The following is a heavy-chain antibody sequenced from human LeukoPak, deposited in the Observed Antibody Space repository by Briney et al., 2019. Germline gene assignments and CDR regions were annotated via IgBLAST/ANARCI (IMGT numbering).Heavy chain of an antibody. V-gene: IGHV1-2*02. D-gene: IGHD3-3*01. CDR1: GYTFTGYY. CDR3: AKDFWSGFIHWFDP. J-gene: IGHJ5*02. CDR2: INPNSGGT. Sequence: ASVKVSCKASGYTFTGYYMHWVRQAPGQGLEWMGWINPNSGGTNYAQKFQGRVTMTRDTSISTAYMELSRLRSDDTAVYYYAKDFWSGFIHWFDPWGQGTLVTVSS.